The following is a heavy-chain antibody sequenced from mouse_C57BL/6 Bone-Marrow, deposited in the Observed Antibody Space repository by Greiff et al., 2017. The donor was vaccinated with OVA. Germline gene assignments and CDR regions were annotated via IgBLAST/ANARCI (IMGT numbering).Heavy chain of an antibody. J-gene: IGHJ1*03. Sequence: EAHLVESGGGLVQPGGSLKLSCAASGFTFSDYYMYWVRQTPEQRLEWVAYISNGGGSTYYPDTVKGRFTISRDNAKNTLYLQMSRLKSEDTAMYYCARHYYGSRGPYFDVWGTGTTVTVSS. D-gene: IGHD1-1*01. CDR2: ISNGGGST. CDR3: ARHYYGSRGPYFDV. CDR1: GFTFSDYY. V-gene: IGHV5-12*01.